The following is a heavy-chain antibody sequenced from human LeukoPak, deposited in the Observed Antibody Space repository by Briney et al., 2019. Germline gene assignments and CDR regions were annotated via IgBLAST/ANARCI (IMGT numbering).Heavy chain of an antibody. CDR1: GYTFTGYY. Sequence: AAVKVSCMASGYTFTGYYMHSVRQAPGQGLEWMGWINPNSGGTNYAQKFQGRVTMTRDTSISTAYMELSRLRSDDTAVYYCARDIVMVTYWFDPWGQGTLVTVSS. D-gene: IGHD5-18*01. V-gene: IGHV1-2*02. CDR2: INPNSGGT. CDR3: ARDIVMVTYWFDP. J-gene: IGHJ5*02.